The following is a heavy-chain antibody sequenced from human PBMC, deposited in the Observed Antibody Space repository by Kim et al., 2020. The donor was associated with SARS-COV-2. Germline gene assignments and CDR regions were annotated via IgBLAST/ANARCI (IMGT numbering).Heavy chain of an antibody. Sequence: SETLSLTCAVYGGSFSGYYWSWIRQPPGKGLEWIGEINHSGSTNYNPSLKSRVTISVDTSKNQFSLKLSSVTAADTAVYYCARSTGRQQLVRVQGYYYMDVWGKGTTVTVSS. CDR2: INHSGST. V-gene: IGHV4-34*01. D-gene: IGHD6-13*01. J-gene: IGHJ6*03. CDR3: ARSTGRQQLVRVQGYYYMDV. CDR1: GGSFSGYY.